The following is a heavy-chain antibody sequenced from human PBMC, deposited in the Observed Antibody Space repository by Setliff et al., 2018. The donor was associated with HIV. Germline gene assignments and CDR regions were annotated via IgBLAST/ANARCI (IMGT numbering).Heavy chain of an antibody. CDR1: SDSISPYY. V-gene: IGHV4-59*01. J-gene: IGHJ3*02. D-gene: IGHD3-10*01. CDR2: IYYSGST. Sequence: SETLSLTCTVSSDSISPYYWSWIRQPPGRGLEWIGFIYYSGSTNYNPSLKSRVTISVDTSKNQFSLKLSSVTAADTAVYYCARRLLWFGEVGAFDIWGQGTMVTVSS. CDR3: ARRLLWFGEVGAFDI.